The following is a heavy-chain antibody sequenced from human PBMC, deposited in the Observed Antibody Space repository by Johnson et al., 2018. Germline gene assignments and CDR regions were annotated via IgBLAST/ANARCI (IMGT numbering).Heavy chain of an antibody. Sequence: VQLVQSGGGLVKPGGSXRLSCAASGFTFSTYNMNWVRQAPGKGLEWVSSISSGSSYIYYADSVKGRFTISRDNAKNSLFLHMNSLRAEDTAVYYCASTGGNDYWGQGTLVTVSS. CDR3: ASTGGNDY. CDR1: GFTFSTYN. V-gene: IGHV3-21*01. D-gene: IGHD2-8*02. J-gene: IGHJ4*02. CDR2: ISSGSSYI.